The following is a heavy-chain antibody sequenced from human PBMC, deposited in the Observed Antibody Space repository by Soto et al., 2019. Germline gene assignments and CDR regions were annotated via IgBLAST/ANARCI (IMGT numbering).Heavy chain of an antibody. D-gene: IGHD4-4*01. J-gene: IGHJ4*02. CDR1: GFSFTTTW. CDR2: IKSGRDGGTA. Sequence: PGGSLRLSCAASGFSFTTTWMNWVRQAPGKGLEWVGHIKSGRDGGTADYAAPVKDRFFISRDDSENMVSLQMNSLKTEDTAVYYCTTHSYYAYAYWGQGTLVTVSS. V-gene: IGHV3-15*07. CDR3: TTHSYYAYAY.